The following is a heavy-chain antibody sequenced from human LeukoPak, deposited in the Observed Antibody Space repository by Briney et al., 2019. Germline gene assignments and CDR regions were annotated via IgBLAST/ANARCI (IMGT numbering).Heavy chain of an antibody. V-gene: IGHV4-34*01. CDR1: GGSFSGYY. CDR3: ARRPGSGSYNQMRCWLDP. Sequence: SETLSLTCAVHGGSFSGYYWSWIRQPPGKGLEWIGEINHSGGINYNPSLKSRVTISVDTSKSQFSLKLSSVTAADTAVYYCARRPGSGSYNQMRCWLDPWGQGTLVTVSS. D-gene: IGHD3-10*01. CDR2: INHSGGI. J-gene: IGHJ5*02.